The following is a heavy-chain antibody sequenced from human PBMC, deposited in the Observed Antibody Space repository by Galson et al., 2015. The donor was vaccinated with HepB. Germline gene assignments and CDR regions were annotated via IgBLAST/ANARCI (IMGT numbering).Heavy chain of an antibody. CDR1: GGSFSGYY. V-gene: IGHV4-34*01. Sequence: ETLSLTCAVYGGSFSGYYWSWIRQPPGKGLEWIGEINHSGSTNYNPSLKSRVTISVDTSKNQFSLKLSSVTAADTAVYYCAVGTGYSSSWATGGGWFDPWGQGTLVTVSS. CDR2: INHSGST. CDR3: AVGTGYSSSWATGGGWFDP. J-gene: IGHJ5*02. D-gene: IGHD6-13*01.